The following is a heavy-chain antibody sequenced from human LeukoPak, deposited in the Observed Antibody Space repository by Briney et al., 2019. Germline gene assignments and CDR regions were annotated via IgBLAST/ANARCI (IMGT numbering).Heavy chain of an antibody. V-gene: IGHV1-8*01. CDR2: MNGNSGDT. D-gene: IGHD1-26*01. CDR1: GFTLTIYD. CDR3: VRGRFIAGAGD. J-gene: IGHJ1*01. Sequence: ASVKVSCKPSGFTLTIYDINWVRQAAGQGLEWMGWMNGNSGDTVYAQKFQGRVTMTRNTSISTAYMELSNLRSEDTAVYYCVRGRFIAGAGDWGQGTPVTVPS.